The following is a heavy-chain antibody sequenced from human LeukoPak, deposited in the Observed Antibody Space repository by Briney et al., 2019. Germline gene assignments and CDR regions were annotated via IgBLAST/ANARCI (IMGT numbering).Heavy chain of an antibody. CDR2: INPNSGGT. V-gene: IGHV1-2*02. D-gene: IGHD3-22*01. J-gene: IGHJ4*02. CDR3: ARAGMNYYDSSGYYF. Sequence: GASVKVSCKASGYTFTSYDINWVRQATGQGLEWMGWINPNSGGTNYAQKFQGRVTMTRDTSISTAYMELSRLRSDDTAVYYCARAGMNYYDSSGYYFWGQGTLVTVSS. CDR1: GYTFTSYD.